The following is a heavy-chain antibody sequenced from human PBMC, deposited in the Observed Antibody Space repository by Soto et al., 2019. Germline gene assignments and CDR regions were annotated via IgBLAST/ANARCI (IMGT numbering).Heavy chain of an antibody. CDR2: IWYDGSNK. J-gene: IGHJ6*02. CDR1: GFTFSSYG. CDR3: ARDGDYYGSGSYYPRYYYYGMDV. D-gene: IGHD3-10*01. V-gene: IGHV3-33*01. Sequence: GESLKISCAASGFTFSSYGMHWVRQAPGKGLEWVAVIWYDGSNKYYADSVKGRFTISRDNSKNTLYLQMNSLRAEDTAVYYCARDGDYYGSGSYYPRYYYYGMDVWGQGTTVTVSS.